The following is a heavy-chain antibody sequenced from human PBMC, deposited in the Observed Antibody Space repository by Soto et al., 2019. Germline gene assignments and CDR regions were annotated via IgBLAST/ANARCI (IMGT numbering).Heavy chain of an antibody. Sequence: GGSLRLSCAASGVTVSSNYMSWVRQAPGKGLEWVSVIYSGGSTYYADSVKGRFTISRDNSKNTLYLQMNSLRAEDTAVYYCARKDSSGYYRGRGDAFDIWGQGTMVTVSS. CDR2: IYSGGST. D-gene: IGHD3-22*01. V-gene: IGHV3-53*01. CDR3: ARKDSSGYYRGRGDAFDI. CDR1: GVTVSSNY. J-gene: IGHJ3*02.